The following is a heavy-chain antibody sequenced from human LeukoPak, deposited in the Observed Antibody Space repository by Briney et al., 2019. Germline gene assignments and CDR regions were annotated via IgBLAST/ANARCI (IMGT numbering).Heavy chain of an antibody. Sequence: GGSLRLSCVASGFTFSSYGMHWVRQAPGKGLEWVAFVRYDRTTKNYADSVKGRFTISRDNSKNTPNLQMNTLRPEDTAIYYCAKDGRLYHRGHFDSWGQGTLVTVSS. CDR3: AKDGRLYHRGHFDS. D-gene: IGHD2-2*01. CDR1: GFTFSSYG. J-gene: IGHJ4*02. CDR2: VRYDRTTK. V-gene: IGHV3-30*02.